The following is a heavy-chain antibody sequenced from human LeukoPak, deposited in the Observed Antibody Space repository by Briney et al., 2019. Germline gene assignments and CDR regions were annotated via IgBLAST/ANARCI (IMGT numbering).Heavy chain of an antibody. Sequence: SETLSLTCTVSGAFISSGGFYWSWLRQPPGKGLEWIGYIYHCGKAYYNPSLESRVTISVDRSKNHFSLNLNSVTAADTSVYYCARGGRAFDVWGQGTLISVSP. CDR2: IYHCGKA. V-gene: IGHV4-30-2*01. CDR3: ARGGRAFDV. J-gene: IGHJ3*01. CDR1: GAFISSGGFY.